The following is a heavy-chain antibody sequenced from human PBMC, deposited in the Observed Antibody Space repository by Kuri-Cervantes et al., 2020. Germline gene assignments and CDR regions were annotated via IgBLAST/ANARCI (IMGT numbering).Heavy chain of an antibody. J-gene: IGHJ4*02. V-gene: IGHV5-51*01. CDR2: IYPGDSDT. CDR1: GYIFANYW. Sequence: GESLKISCKTSGYIFANYWIAWVRQMPGKGLEWMGIIYPGDSDTRYSPSFQGQVTISADKSISTAYLQWSSLKASDTAMYYCARLEVTAMVDYWGQGTPVTVSS. CDR3: ARLEVTAMVDY. D-gene: IGHD5-18*01.